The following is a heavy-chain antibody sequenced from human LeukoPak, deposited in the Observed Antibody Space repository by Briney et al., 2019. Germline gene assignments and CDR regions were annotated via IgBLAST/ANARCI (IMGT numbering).Heavy chain of an antibody. V-gene: IGHV3-30*03. J-gene: IGHJ6*02. D-gene: IGHD4-17*01. CDR3: ARDRFYGDYIDYYFYGMDV. CDR1: GFTFSSYG. CDR2: ITHDGSNK. Sequence: GGSLRLSCAASGFTFSSYGMHWVRQAPGKGLEWVAIITHDGSNKYNADSVKGRFTISRGNSKNTLHLQMNSLRAEDTAVYYCARDRFYGDYIDYYFYGMDVWGQGTTVTVSS.